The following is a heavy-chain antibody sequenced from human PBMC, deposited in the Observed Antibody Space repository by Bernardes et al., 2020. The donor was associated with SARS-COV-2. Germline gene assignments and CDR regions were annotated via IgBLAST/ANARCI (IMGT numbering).Heavy chain of an antibody. J-gene: IGHJ3*02. V-gene: IGHV3-23*01. Sequence: GGSLRLSCAASGFTFSSYDMSWVRQAPRKGLEWVSSMSGSGGSTDYADSVKGRFTISRDNSKNTLYLQMNSLRAEDTAVYYCAKEAILLRFFDMWGQGTLVTVSS. CDR2: MSGSGGST. D-gene: IGHD3-3*01. CDR1: GFTFSSYD. CDR3: AKEAILLRFFDM.